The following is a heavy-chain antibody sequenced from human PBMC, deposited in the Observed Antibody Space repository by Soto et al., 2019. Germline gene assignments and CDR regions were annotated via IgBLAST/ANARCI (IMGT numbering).Heavy chain of an antibody. CDR1: GFNFGNYA. V-gene: IGHV3-49*04. D-gene: IGHD3-22*01. J-gene: IGHJ4*02. CDR3: TRYYYESSGYYVY. CDR2: IRSEAYGGTT. Sequence: GGSLRLSCTGSGFNFGNYALSWVRQAPGKGSEWVGFIRSEAYGGTTDYAASVKGRFIISRDDSKSIAYLEINSLQTDDTAVYYCTRYYYESSGYYVYWGQGTLVTVSS.